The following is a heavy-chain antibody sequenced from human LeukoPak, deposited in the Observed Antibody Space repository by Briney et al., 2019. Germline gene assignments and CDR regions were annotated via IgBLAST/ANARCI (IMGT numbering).Heavy chain of an antibody. V-gene: IGHV1-18*01. J-gene: IGHJ5*02. CDR2: ISAYNGNT. D-gene: IGHD3-3*01. CDR1: GYTFTSYG. Sequence: ASVKVSCKASGYTFTSYGIRWVRQAPGQGLEWMGWISAYNGNTNYAQKLQGRVTMTTDTSTSTAYMELRSLRSDDTAVYYCARWAGVVIINGWFDPWGQGTLVTVSS. CDR3: ARWAGVVIINGWFDP.